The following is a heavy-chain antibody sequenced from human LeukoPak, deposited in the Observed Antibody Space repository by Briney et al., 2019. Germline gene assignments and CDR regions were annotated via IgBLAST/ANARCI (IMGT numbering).Heavy chain of an antibody. CDR2: IIPIFGTA. V-gene: IGHV1-69*05. CDR1: GGTFSSYA. CDR3: ARSSNPWIYYFDY. J-gene: IGHJ4*02. Sequence: GASVKVSCKASGGTFSSYAISWVRQAPGQGLERMGRIIPIFGTANYAQKFQGRVTITTDESTSTAYMELSSLRSEDTAVYYCARSSNPWIYYFDYWGQGTLVTVSS. D-gene: IGHD4-11*01.